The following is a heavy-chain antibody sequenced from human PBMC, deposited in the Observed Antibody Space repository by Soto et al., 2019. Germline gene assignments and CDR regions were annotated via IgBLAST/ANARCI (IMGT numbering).Heavy chain of an antibody. CDR2: SSYTGNT. J-gene: IGHJ4*02. CDR3: ARDKITGLFDY. CDR1: GASITTGNYY. Sequence: SETLSLTCTVSGASITTGNYYWGWIRQPPGKGLQWIGSSSYTGNTYFNPSLRSRVTISVDRSKNQFSLKLSSVTAADTAVYYCARDKITGLFDYWGQGTLVTVSS. D-gene: IGHD2-8*02. V-gene: IGHV4-39*02.